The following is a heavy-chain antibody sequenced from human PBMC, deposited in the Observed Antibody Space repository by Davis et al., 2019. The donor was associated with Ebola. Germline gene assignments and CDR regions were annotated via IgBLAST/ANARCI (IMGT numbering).Heavy chain of an antibody. Sequence: GESLKISCAASGFTFSSYAMSWVRQAPGKGLEWVSAISGSGGSTYYADSVKGRFTISRDNSKNTLYLQMNSLRAEDTAVYYCAKDSANQKSGSYFVFPDYWGQGTLVTVSS. CDR1: GFTFSSYA. V-gene: IGHV3-23*01. D-gene: IGHD1-26*01. CDR3: AKDSANQKSGSYFVFPDY. CDR2: ISGSGGST. J-gene: IGHJ4*02.